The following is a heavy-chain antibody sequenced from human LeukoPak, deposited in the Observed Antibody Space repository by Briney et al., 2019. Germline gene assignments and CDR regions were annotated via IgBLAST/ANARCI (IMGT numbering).Heavy chain of an antibody. CDR2: IIPILGIA. Sequence: ASVKVSCKASGGTFSSYAISWVRQAPGQGLEWMGRIIPILGIANYAQKFQGRVTITADKSTSTAYMELSSLRSEDTAVYYCATASNYGSGRGFDPWGQGTLVTVSS. CDR3: ATASNYGSGRGFDP. D-gene: IGHD3-10*01. CDR1: GGTFSSYA. V-gene: IGHV1-69*04. J-gene: IGHJ5*02.